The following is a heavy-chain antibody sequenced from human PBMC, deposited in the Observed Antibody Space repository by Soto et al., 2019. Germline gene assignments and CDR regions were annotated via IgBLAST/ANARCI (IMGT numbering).Heavy chain of an antibody. D-gene: IGHD3-22*01. Sequence: QVQLQESGPGLVKPSQTLSLTCTVSGGSISSGGYYWSWIRQHPGKGLEWIGYIYYSGSTYYNPTLNGRVTILVDKSKTQFSLKLSSVTAADTAVYYCARTLGSGYDFDYWGQGTLVTVSS. J-gene: IGHJ4*02. V-gene: IGHV4-31*03. CDR1: GGSISSGGYY. CDR3: ARTLGSGYDFDY. CDR2: IYYSGST.